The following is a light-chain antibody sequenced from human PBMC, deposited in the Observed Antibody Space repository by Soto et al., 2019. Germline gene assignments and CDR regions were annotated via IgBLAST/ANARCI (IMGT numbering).Light chain of an antibody. CDR3: SSYTTSRTLRVV. V-gene: IGLV2-14*03. CDR2: DVR. J-gene: IGLJ2*01. Sequence: SALTQPASVSGSPGQSITLSCTGSRSDVGDYDYVSWYQQHPGKAPKLIIYDVRYRPSGVSNRFSGSKSGNTASLTISGLQADDEAYYYCSSYTTSRTLRVVFGGGTKLTVL. CDR1: RSDVGDYDY.